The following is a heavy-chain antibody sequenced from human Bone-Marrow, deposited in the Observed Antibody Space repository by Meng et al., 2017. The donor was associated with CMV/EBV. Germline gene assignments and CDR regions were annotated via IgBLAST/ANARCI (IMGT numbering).Heavy chain of an antibody. D-gene: IGHD2-21*01. CDR2: ISSSSSYI. J-gene: IGHJ3*02. CDR1: GFTVSSNY. V-gene: IGHV3-21*01. CDR3: ARDTVRDCGGDCPSAFDI. Sequence: GESLKISCAASGFTVSSNYMSWVRQAPGKGLEWVSSISSSSSYIYYADSVKGRFTISRDNAKNSLYLQMNSLRAEDTAVYYCARDTVRDCGGDCPSAFDIWGQGIMVIVSS.